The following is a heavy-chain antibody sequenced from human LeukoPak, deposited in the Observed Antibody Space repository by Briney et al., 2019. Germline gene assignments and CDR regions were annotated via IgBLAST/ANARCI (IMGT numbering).Heavy chain of an antibody. J-gene: IGHJ6*03. CDR3: ATNGYYCMDV. D-gene: IGHD2-8*01. V-gene: IGHV4-4*02. Sequence: SVTLSLTCAVSGCTINSSTYVRKSLRQPPGKGVGCIGEIYHSGGINYNPSLKSRITISVDKSQNQFSLKVNALTAADTAVYYCATNGYYCMDVWGKGTTVTVSS. CDR1: GCTINSSTYV. CDR2: IYHSGGI.